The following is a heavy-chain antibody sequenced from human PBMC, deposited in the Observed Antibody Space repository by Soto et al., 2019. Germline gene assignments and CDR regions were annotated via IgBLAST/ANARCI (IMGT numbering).Heavy chain of an antibody. CDR2: ISGSGGST. CDR1: GFTFSSYA. D-gene: IGHD1-1*01. V-gene: IGHV3-23*01. J-gene: IGHJ4*02. CDR3: AKDHGRAPATPVGTNNFDY. Sequence: EVQLLESGGGLVQPGGSLRLSCAASGFTFSSYAMSWVRQAPGKGLEWVSAISGSGGSTYYADSVKGRFTISRDNSKNTLYLQMNSLRAEDTAVYYCAKDHGRAPATPVGTNNFDYWGQGTLVTVSS.